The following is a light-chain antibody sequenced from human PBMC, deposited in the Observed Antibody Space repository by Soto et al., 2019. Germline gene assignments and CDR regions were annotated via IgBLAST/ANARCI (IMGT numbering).Light chain of an antibody. CDR2: DVS. V-gene: IGLV2-14*01. J-gene: IGLJ3*02. Sequence: QSALTQPASVSGSPGQSITISCTGTSSDVGGYNYVSWYQQHPGKAPKLMIYDVSNRPSGVSNRFSGSKSGNTASLTISGLLAEDEADYSCSSYTSSSTSWVFGGGTKLTVL. CDR3: SSYTSSSTSWV. CDR1: SSDVGGYNY.